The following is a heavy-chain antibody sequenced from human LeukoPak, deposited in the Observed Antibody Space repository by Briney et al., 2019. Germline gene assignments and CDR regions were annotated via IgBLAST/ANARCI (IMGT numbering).Heavy chain of an antibody. CDR1: GFSFSSYG. J-gene: IGHJ4*02. D-gene: IGHD3-22*01. CDR2: ISYDGSNK. CDR3: AKDLYYYDSSGYPDY. Sequence: PGGSLRPSCAASGFSFSSYGMHWVRQAPGKGLEWVAVISYDGSNKYYADSVKGRFTISRDNSKNTLYLQMNSLRAEDTAVYYCAKDLYYYDSSGYPDYWGQGTLVTVSS. V-gene: IGHV3-30*18.